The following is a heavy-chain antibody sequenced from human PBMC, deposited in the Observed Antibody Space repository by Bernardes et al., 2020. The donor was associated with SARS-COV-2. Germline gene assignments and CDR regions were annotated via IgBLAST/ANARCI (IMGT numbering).Heavy chain of an antibody. CDR3: AREYVDTATYYYGMDV. V-gene: IGHV3-48*03. CDR2: ISSSGSTI. Sequence: GGSLRLSCAASGFTFSSYEMNWVRQAPGKGLEWVSYISSSGSTIYYADSVKGRFTISRDNAKNSLYLQMNSLRAEDTAVYYCAREYVDTATYYYGMDVLGQGTTVTVSS. D-gene: IGHD5-18*01. CDR1: GFTFSSYE. J-gene: IGHJ6*02.